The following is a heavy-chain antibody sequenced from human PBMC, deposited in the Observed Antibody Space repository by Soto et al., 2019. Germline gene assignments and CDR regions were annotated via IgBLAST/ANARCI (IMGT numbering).Heavy chain of an antibody. CDR2: IYYSGST. CDR3: ARDRSSSSFYYYGMDV. D-gene: IGHD6-6*01. J-gene: IGHJ6*02. V-gene: IGHV4-59*01. CDR1: GGSISSYY. Sequence: SETLSLTCTVSGGSISSYYWSWIRQPPGKGLEWIGYIYYSGSTNYNPSLKSRVTISVDTSKNQFSLKLSSVTAADTAVYYCARDRSSSSFYYYGMDVWGQGTTVT.